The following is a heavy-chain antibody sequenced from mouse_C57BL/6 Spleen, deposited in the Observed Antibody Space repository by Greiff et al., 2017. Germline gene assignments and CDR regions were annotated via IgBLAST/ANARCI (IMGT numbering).Heavy chain of an antibody. V-gene: IGHV1-69*01. J-gene: IGHJ4*01. CDR3: ARRAYDYDEGLYAKDD. D-gene: IGHD2-4*01. CDR1: GYTFTSYW. CDR2: IDPSDSYT. Sequence: VQLQQSGAELVLPGASVKLSCKASGYTFTSYWMHWVKQRPGQGLEWIGEIDPSDSYTNYNQKFKGKSTLTVDKSSSTAYMQLSSLTSEDSAVYYCARRAYDYDEGLYAKDDWGQGASVTISS.